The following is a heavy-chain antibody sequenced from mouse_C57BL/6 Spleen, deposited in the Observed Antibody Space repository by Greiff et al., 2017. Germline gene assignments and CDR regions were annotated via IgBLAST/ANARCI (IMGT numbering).Heavy chain of an antibody. D-gene: IGHD3-2*02. Sequence: EVKLVESGGDLVKPGGSLKLSCAASGFTFSSYGMSWVRQTPDKRLEWVATISSGGSYTYYPDSVKGRFTISRDNAKNTLYLQMSSLKSEDTAMYYCARQGSSGLDYWGQGTTLTVSS. CDR1: GFTFSSYG. CDR3: ARQGSSGLDY. V-gene: IGHV5-6*01. CDR2: ISSGGSYT. J-gene: IGHJ2*01.